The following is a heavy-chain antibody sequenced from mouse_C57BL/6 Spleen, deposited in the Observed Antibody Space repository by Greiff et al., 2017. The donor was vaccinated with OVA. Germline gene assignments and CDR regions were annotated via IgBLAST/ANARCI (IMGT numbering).Heavy chain of an antibody. CDR1: GYTFTDYN. D-gene: IGHD2-2*01. V-gene: IGHV1-22*01. CDR2: INPNNGGT. Sequence: EVKLMESGPELVKPGASVKMSCKASGYTFTDYNMHWVKQSHGKSLEWIGYINPNNGGTSYNQKFKGKATLTVNKSSSTAYMELRSLTSEDSAVYYCARGRRYGYFYAMDYWGQGTSVTVSS. CDR3: ARGRRYGYFYAMDY. J-gene: IGHJ4*01.